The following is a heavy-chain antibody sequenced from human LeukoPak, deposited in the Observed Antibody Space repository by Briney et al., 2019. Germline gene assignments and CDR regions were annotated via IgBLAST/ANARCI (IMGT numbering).Heavy chain of an antibody. CDR2: INHSGST. J-gene: IGHJ5*02. D-gene: IGHD3-22*01. CDR3: ARVGSYYDSSGYYYALSP. V-gene: IGHV4-34*01. CDR1: GGSFSGYY. Sequence: PSETLSLTCAVYGGSFSGYYWSWIRQPPGKGLEWIGEINHSGSTNYNPSLKSRVTISVDTSKNQFSLKLSSVTAADTAVYYCARVGSYYDSSGYYYALSPWGQGTLVTVSS.